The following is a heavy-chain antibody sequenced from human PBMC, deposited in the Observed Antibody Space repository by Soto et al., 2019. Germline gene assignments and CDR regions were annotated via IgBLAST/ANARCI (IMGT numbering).Heavy chain of an antibody. V-gene: IGHV4-4*02. D-gene: IGHD2-2*01. CDR3: ARTIVVVPAAKDNWFDP. J-gene: IGHJ5*02. Sequence: LSLTCAVSGGSISSSNWWSWVRQPPGKGLEWIGEIYHSGSTNHNPSLKSRVTISVDKSKNQFSLKLSSVTAADTAVYYCARTIVVVPAAKDNWFDPWGQGTLVTVSS. CDR2: IYHSGST. CDR1: GGSISSSNW.